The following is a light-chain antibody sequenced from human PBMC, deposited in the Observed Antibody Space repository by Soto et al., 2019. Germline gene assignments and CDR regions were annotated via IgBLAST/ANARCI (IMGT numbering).Light chain of an antibody. CDR1: SSDVGAYIY. CDR2: EVT. CDR3: CSYTSSRTYV. V-gene: IGLV2-14*01. J-gene: IGLJ1*01. Sequence: QSVLAQPASVSGSPRQSITISCTGTSSDVGAYIYVSWYQHHPGKAPKVMIYEVTNRPSGVSDRFSGSKSGNTASLTISGLQAEDEADYYCCSYTSSRTYVFGTGTKVTVL.